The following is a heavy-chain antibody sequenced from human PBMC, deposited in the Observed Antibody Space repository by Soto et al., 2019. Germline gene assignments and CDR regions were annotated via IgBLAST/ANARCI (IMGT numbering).Heavy chain of an antibody. CDR3: ARVRRIRLSGWLGDS. J-gene: IGHJ4*02. CDR2: IYFTGTT. Sequence: SETLSLTCEVYRYGISSGSYWAWIRQPPGKRLEWIGNIYFTGTTSYNPSLKTRVTMSVDTSKNQFSLRLSSVTAADTAVFYCARVRRIRLSGWLGDSWGQGTDGTVCS. V-gene: IGHV4-38-2*01. CDR1: RYGISSGSY. D-gene: IGHD6-19*01.